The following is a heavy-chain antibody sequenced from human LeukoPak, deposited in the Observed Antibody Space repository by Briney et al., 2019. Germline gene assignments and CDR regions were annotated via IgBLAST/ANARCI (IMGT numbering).Heavy chain of an antibody. V-gene: IGHV4-59*11. CDR3: ARGPLYFEF. CDR1: GASTDTHY. J-gene: IGHJ4*02. Sequence: SETLSLTCAVSGASTDTHYWSWIRQPPGKGLEWIGNIFYRGSTNYNPPLKSRVTLSVDTSKNHFSLRLSSVTAADTAIYYCARGPLYFEFWGQGTLVTVSS. D-gene: IGHD1-14*01. CDR2: IFYRGST.